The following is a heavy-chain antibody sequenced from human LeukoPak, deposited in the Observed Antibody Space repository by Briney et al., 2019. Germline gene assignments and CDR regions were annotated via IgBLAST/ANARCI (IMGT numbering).Heavy chain of an antibody. J-gene: IGHJ3*02. CDR1: GFTFDDYA. CDR3: AKVSSAYDWDVFDI. V-gene: IGHV3-9*01. Sequence: GGSLRLSCAASGFTFDDYAMHWVRQAPGEGLEWVSGISWNSGSIDHADSVKGRFTISRDNAKNSLYLQMNSLRAEDTALYYYAKVSSAYDWDVFDIWGRGTMVTVSS. D-gene: IGHD5-12*01. CDR2: ISWNSGSI.